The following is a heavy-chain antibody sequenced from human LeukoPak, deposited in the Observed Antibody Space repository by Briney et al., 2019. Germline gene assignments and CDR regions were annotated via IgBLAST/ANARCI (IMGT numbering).Heavy chain of an antibody. J-gene: IGHJ5*02. CDR2: INPSGGTT. Sequence: GASVKVSCKASGYTFTSYAMNWVRQAPGQGREWMGIINPSGGTTNCAQKFQGRVTMTRDMSTTTVYMHLSSLRSEDTAVYYCARGAVTIFGLVRTQTPKGPHRFDPWGQGTLVTVSS. V-gene: IGHV1-46*01. CDR3: ARGAVTIFGLVRTQTPKGPHRFDP. CDR1: GYTFTSYA. D-gene: IGHD3-3*01.